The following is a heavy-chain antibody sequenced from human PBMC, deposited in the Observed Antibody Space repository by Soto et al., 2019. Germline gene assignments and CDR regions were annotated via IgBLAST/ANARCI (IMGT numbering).Heavy chain of an antibody. CDR3: ARNMVATIITLALNYGMDV. J-gene: IGHJ6*02. CDR1: GGTFSSYA. D-gene: IGHD5-12*01. V-gene: IGHV1-69*06. Sequence: SVKVSCKASGGTFSSYAISWVRQAPGQGLEWMGGIIPIFGTANYAQKFQGRVTITADKSTSTAYMELSSLRSEDTAVYYCARNMVATIITLALNYGMDVWGQGTTVTVSS. CDR2: IIPIFGTA.